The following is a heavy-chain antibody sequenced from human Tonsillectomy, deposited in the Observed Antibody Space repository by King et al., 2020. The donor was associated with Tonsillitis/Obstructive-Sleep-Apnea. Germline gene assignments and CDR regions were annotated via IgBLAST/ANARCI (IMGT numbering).Heavy chain of an antibody. J-gene: IGHJ5*02. D-gene: IGHD3-3*01. CDR3: AHSPEYDFWSGFPKTWFDP. V-gene: IGHV2-5*02. CDR2: IYWDDDK. CDR1: GFSLSTSGVG. Sequence: TLKESGPTLVKPTQTLTLTCTFSGFSLSTSGVGVGWIRQPPGKALEWLALIYWDDDKRYSPSLKSRLTSPKDTSKNQVVLTMTNMDPVDTATYYCAHSPEYDFWSGFPKTWFDPWGQGTLVTVSS.